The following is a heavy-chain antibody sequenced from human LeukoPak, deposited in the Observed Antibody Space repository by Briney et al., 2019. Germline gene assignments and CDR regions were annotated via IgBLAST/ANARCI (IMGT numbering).Heavy chain of an antibody. CDR2: IGTAGDT. J-gene: IGHJ4*02. Sequence: GGSLRLSCAASGFTFSSYDMHWVRQATGKGLEWVSAIGTAGDTYYPGSVKGRFTISRENAKNSLYLQMNSLRAEDTAVYYCAKIIGDYYDSSGYSGEIKYYFDYWGQGTLVTVSS. V-gene: IGHV3-13*01. CDR3: AKIIGDYYDSSGYSGEIKYYFDY. D-gene: IGHD3-22*01. CDR1: GFTFSSYD.